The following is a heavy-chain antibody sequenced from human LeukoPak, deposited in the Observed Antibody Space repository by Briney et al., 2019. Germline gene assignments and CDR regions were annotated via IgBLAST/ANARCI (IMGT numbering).Heavy chain of an antibody. CDR3: ATGLNYYDGSGYCNWFDP. V-gene: IGHV4-59*01. Sequence: PSETLSLTCTVSGGSISSFYWSWIRQPPGKGLEWIGFIYYSGTTKYNPSFESRVTMSVDRSRKQFSLNLSSVTAADTAVYYCATGLNYYDGSGYCNWFDPWGQGTLVTVSS. J-gene: IGHJ5*02. CDR1: GGSISSFY. CDR2: IYYSGTT. D-gene: IGHD3-22*01.